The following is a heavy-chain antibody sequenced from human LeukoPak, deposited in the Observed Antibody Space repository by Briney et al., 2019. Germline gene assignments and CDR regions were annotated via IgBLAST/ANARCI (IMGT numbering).Heavy chain of an antibody. Sequence: GGSLRLSCTASGFSFSSYAMSWVRQAPGKGLEWVSALSSSGFSTYFADSVKGRSTISRDNSKNTLYLHMDSLRAEDTAFYYCATKHEDIDTLYYFGYWGQGTLVTVSS. V-gene: IGHV3-23*01. CDR1: GFSFSSYA. J-gene: IGHJ4*02. CDR2: LSSSGFST. CDR3: ATKHEDIDTLYYFGY. D-gene: IGHD2-15*01.